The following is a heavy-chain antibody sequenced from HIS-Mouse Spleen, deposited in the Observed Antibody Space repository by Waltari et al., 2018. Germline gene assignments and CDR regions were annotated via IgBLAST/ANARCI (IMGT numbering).Heavy chain of an antibody. CDR3: AKDTSGSYSDY. V-gene: IGHV3-30*18. CDR1: GFTFSSYG. CDR2: ISYDGSNK. J-gene: IGHJ4*02. Sequence: QVQLVESGGGVVQPGRSLRLSCAASGFTFSSYGMHWVRQAPGKGLEWVAVISYDGSNKSYADSVKGRFTISRDNSKNTLYLQMNSLRAEDTAVYYCAKDTSGSYSDYWGQGTLVTVSS. D-gene: IGHD1-26*01.